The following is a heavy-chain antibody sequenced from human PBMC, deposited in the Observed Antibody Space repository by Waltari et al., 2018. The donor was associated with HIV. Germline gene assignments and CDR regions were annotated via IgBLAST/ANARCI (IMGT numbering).Heavy chain of an antibody. Sequence: QVQLVQSGAEVQKPGSSVKVSCKASGGTFSASAIRWVRQAPGQGLEWMGGIIPILGSTNYAHKFQGRVTITADESTSTAYMELRSLRSEDTAVYYCARGDSGDYVAYGMDVWGQGTTVTVSS. CDR2: IIPILGST. D-gene: IGHD4-17*01. CDR1: GGTFSASA. V-gene: IGHV1-69*01. J-gene: IGHJ6*02. CDR3: ARGDSGDYVAYGMDV.